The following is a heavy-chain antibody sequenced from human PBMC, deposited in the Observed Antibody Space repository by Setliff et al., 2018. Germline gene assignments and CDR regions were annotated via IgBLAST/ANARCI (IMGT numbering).Heavy chain of an antibody. V-gene: IGHV3-7*01. D-gene: IGHD6-13*01. Sequence: PGGSLRLSCAASGFTFSRYCMSWVRQVPGKGLEWVANIKQDGTEKEYVDSVEGRFTISRDNAKNSLYLQMNSLRAEDTGVYYCVKDVVGYSSTWPKRDYFDYWGQGTLVTV. CDR2: IKQDGTEK. CDR3: VKDVVGYSSTWPKRDYFDY. J-gene: IGHJ4*02. CDR1: GFTFSRYC.